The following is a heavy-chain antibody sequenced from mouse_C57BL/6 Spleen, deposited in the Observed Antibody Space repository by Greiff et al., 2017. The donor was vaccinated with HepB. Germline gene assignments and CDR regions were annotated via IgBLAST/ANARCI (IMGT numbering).Heavy chain of an antibody. V-gene: IGHV5-17*01. CDR1: GFTFSDYG. Sequence: EVQVVESGGGLVKPGGSLKLSCAASGFTFSDYGMHWVRQAPEKGLDWVAYISSGSSTISYADTVKGRFTISGDNAKNTLFLQMTSLRSEDTAMYYCASLPLLLRFRQGYFDVWGTGTTVTVSS. CDR2: ISSGSSTI. CDR3: ASLPLLLRFRQGYFDV. J-gene: IGHJ1*03. D-gene: IGHD1-1*01.